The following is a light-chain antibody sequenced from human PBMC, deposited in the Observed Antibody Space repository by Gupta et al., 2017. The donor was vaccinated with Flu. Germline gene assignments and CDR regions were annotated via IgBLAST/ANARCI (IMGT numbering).Light chain of an antibody. Sequence: EIVLTQSPATLSLSPGERATLSCRASQSVSSYLAWYQQKPGQAPRLLIYDASNNAPCTPARCTSSGSGTAFTLPISSLEPEDFAVYYCQRRSNWPPFTFGPGTTLDIK. V-gene: IGKV3-11*01. CDR1: QSVSSY. CDR3: QRRSNWPPFT. J-gene: IGKJ3*01. CDR2: DAS.